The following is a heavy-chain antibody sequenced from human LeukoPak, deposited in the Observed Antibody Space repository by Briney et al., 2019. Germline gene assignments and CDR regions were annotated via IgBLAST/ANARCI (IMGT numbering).Heavy chain of an antibody. Sequence: GGSLRLSCAASGFTFSSYWMTWVRQAPGKGLEWVANIKPDGSQIYYVDSVKGRFTISRDNAKNSLYLQMNSLRAEDTAVYYCARESSSSWYRYFDYWGQGTLVTVSS. V-gene: IGHV3-7*01. J-gene: IGHJ4*02. CDR3: ARESSSSWYRYFDY. CDR2: IKPDGSQI. D-gene: IGHD6-13*01. CDR1: GFTFSSYW.